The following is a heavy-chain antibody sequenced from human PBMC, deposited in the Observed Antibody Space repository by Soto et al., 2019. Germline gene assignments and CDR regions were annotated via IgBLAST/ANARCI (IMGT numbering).Heavy chain of an antibody. D-gene: IGHD1-26*01. J-gene: IGHJ6*02. Sequence: EERLVESGGGSVQPGGSLRLSCAASRFTFSSYWMYWVRQAPGKGLVWVSRINSDGSITRYADSEKGRFSISRDNSKSTLYLQMNTLRAEDTAVYYCARRREGYYYGLDVWGQGTTVTVSS. CDR1: RFTFSSYW. V-gene: IGHV3-74*01. CDR2: INSDGSIT. CDR3: ARRREGYYYGLDV.